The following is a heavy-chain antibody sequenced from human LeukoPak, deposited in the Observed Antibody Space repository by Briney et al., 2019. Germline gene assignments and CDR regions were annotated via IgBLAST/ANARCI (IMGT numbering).Heavy chain of an antibody. CDR2: IYTSGST. D-gene: IGHD3-22*01. Sequence: SETLSLTCTVSGGSISSYYWSWIRQPAGKGLEWIGRIYTSGSTEYNPSLKSRVTISVDTSKKQFSLKLSSVTAADTAVYYCARVGAITMIVVVTYDAFDIWGQGTMVTVSS. CDR3: ARVGAITMIVVVTYDAFDI. V-gene: IGHV4-4*07. J-gene: IGHJ3*02. CDR1: GGSISSYY.